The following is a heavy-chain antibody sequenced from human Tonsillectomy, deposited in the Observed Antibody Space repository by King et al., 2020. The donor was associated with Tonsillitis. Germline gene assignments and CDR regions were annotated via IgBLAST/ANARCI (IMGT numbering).Heavy chain of an antibody. CDR3: AAHPYCGSYCYYDY. D-gene: IGHD2-21*01. Sequence: VQLVESGGGLVQSGGSLRLSCVASGVTLSRYSMSWVRQAPGKGLEWVANIKQDGIEKNYVDSVKGRFTAPRDNAKNSLYLQMNSLRAEDTAVYYCAAHPYCGSYCYYDYWGRGTLVTVPS. J-gene: IGHJ4*02. CDR2: IKQDGIEK. CDR1: GVTLSRYS. V-gene: IGHV3-7*01.